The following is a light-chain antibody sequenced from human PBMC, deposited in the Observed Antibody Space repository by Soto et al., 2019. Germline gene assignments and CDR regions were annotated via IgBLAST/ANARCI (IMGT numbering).Light chain of an antibody. J-gene: IGKJ1*01. CDR2: AAS. CDR3: QQYGSSPWT. Sequence: EIVLTQSPGTLSLSPGERPTLSCRASQTVNNGYLAWYQQKPGQAPRLLIYAASRRATGIPDRFSGSGSRADFTLTISRLEPEDFAVYHCQQYGSSPWTFGQGAKVEIK. CDR1: QTVNNGY. V-gene: IGKV3-20*01.